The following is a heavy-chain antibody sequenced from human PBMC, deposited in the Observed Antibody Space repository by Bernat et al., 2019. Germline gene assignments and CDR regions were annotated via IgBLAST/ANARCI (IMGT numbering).Heavy chain of an antibody. Sequence: QVQLQESGPGLVKPSGTLSLTCAVSGGSISSSNWWSWVRQPPGKGVEWIGEIYHSGSTNDNPSLKSRVTISVDKSKNQFSLKLSSVTAADTAVYYCARDDYYDSSGYKPLDYWGQGTLVTVSS. J-gene: IGHJ4*02. CDR3: ARDDYYDSSGYKPLDY. D-gene: IGHD3-22*01. CDR2: IYHSGST. V-gene: IGHV4-4*02. CDR1: GGSISSSNW.